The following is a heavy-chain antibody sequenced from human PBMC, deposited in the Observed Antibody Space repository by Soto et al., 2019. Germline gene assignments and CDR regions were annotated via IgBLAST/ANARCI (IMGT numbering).Heavy chain of an antibody. CDR2: IYYSGST. Sequence: SETLSLTCTVSVGSISSYYWSWIRQPPGKGLEWIGYIYYSGSTNYNPSLKSRVTISVDTSKNQFSLKLSSVTAADTAVYYCARHSYYYGSTYGCWLDPWGQGTLVTVSS. D-gene: IGHD3-10*01. V-gene: IGHV4-59*08. CDR3: ARHSYYYGSTYGCWLDP. CDR1: VGSISSYY. J-gene: IGHJ5*02.